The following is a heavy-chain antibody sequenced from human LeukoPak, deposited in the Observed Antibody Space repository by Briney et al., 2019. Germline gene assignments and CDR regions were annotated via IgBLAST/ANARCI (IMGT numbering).Heavy chain of an antibody. J-gene: IGHJ4*02. CDR3: ARAGPSSSWHQFDY. Sequence: GGSLRLSCAASGFTFDDYGLSWVRQAPGKGLEWVSTINWNGGSTGYADSVKGRFTISRDNAKNSLYLQMNSLRAEDTALYYCARAGPSSSWHQFDYWGQGTLVTVSS. D-gene: IGHD6-13*01. V-gene: IGHV3-20*04. CDR2: INWNGGST. CDR1: GFTFDDYG.